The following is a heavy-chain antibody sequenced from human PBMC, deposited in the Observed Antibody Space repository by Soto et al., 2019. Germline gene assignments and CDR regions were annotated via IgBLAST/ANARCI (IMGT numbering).Heavy chain of an antibody. CDR3: AKFSSGWYGTDYYGMDV. CDR2: ISYDGSNK. CDR1: GFTFSSYG. V-gene: IGHV3-30*18. Sequence: QVQLVESGGGVVQPGRSLRLSCAASGFTFSSYGMHWVRQAPGKGLEWVAVISYDGSNKYYADSVKGRFTISRDNSKNTLYLQMNSLRAEDTAVYYYAKFSSGWYGTDYYGMDVWGQGTTVTVSS. D-gene: IGHD6-19*01. J-gene: IGHJ6*02.